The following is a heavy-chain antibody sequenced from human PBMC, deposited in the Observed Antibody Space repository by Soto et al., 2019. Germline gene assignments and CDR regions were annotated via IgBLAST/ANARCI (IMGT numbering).Heavy chain of an antibody. Sequence: EVQPVESGGGLVKPGGSLRLSCAASGFTFSNAWMSWVRQAPGKGLEWVGRIKSKTDGGTTDYAAPVKGRFTISRDDSKNTLYLQMNSLKTEDTAVYYCTTDALYCSGGSCSAFDIWGQGTMVTVSS. J-gene: IGHJ3*02. CDR2: IKSKTDGGTT. CDR1: GFTFSNAW. CDR3: TTDALYCSGGSCSAFDI. D-gene: IGHD2-15*01. V-gene: IGHV3-15*01.